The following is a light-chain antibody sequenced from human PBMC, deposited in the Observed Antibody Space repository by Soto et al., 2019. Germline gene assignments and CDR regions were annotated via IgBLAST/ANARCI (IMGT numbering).Light chain of an antibody. CDR3: QHRHNYSEA. CDR1: QTISSW. V-gene: IGKV1-5*03. CDR2: KAS. J-gene: IGKJ1*01. Sequence: DIVLTQSPSTLSVSVGERVTITCRASQTISSWLAWYQQKPGQAPKLLIYKASTLNTGVPSRFSGSGSGTDFTLTISSLQPEDFATYYCQHRHNYSEAFGQGTNVDIK.